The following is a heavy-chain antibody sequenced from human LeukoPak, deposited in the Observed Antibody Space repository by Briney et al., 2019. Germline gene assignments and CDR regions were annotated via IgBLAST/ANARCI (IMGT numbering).Heavy chain of an antibody. CDR3: ARDRRVGCSFTTCYLFDY. J-gene: IGHJ4*02. Sequence: GGSLRLSCAASGFTFSNYVMSWVRQAPGKGLEWVSLFSGSGDTTYYTDSVKGRFTISRDNSKNTLYLQMNSLRAEDTAVYYCARDRRVGCSFTTCYLFDYWGQGTLVTVSS. D-gene: IGHD2-2*01. CDR2: FSGSGDTT. CDR1: GFTFSNYV. V-gene: IGHV3-23*01.